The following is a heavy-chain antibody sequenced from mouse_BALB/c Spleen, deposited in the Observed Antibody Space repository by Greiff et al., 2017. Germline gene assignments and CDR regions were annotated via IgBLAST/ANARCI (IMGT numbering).Heavy chain of an antibody. Sequence: EVKLQESGGGLVKPGGSLKLSCAASGFTFSSYTMSWVRQTPEKGLEWVATISSGGGNTYYPDSVKGRFTISRDNAKNNLYLQMSSLRSEDTALYYCAIFDGSSYRSYFDYWGQGTTLTVSS. V-gene: IGHV5-9*03. CDR2: ISSGGGNT. J-gene: IGHJ2*01. D-gene: IGHD1-1*01. CDR1: GFTFSSYT. CDR3: AIFDGSSYRSYFDY.